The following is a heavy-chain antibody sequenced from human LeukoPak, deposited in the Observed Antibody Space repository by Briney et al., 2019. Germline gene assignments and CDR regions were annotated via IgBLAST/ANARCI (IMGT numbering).Heavy chain of an antibody. Sequence: PGGSLRLSCAVSGFTFSKYAIHWVPQAPGKAREWVAIISSGGSGKLYADSVKGRFTVSRDNSRNTLYLQMNSLRAEDTAVYYCARDCCGEWYFFDSWGQGTLITVSS. D-gene: IGHD3-10*01. CDR2: ISSGGSGK. CDR1: GFTFSKYA. J-gene: IGHJ4*02. V-gene: IGHV3-30-3*01. CDR3: ARDCCGEWYFFDS.